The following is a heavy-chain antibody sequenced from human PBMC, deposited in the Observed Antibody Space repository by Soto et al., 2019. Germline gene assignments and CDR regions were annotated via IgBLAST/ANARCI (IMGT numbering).Heavy chain of an antibody. CDR2: IYYSGST. CDR1: GGSISSYY. Sequence: QVQLQESGPGLVKPSETLSLTCTVSGGSISSYYWSWIRQPPGKGLEWIGYIYYSGSTNYNPSLKSRVTISVDTSKNQFSLKLSSVTAADTAVYYCAREGGGSYYFDYWGQGTLVTVSS. CDR3: AREGGGSYYFDY. V-gene: IGHV4-59*01. J-gene: IGHJ4*02. D-gene: IGHD1-26*01.